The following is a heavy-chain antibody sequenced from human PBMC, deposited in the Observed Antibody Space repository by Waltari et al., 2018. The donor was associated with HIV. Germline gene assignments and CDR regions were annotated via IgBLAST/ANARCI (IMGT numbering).Heavy chain of an antibody. J-gene: IGHJ5*02. V-gene: IGHV4-4*07. Sequence: GKGLEWIGRVYSSGNTNYNPSLKSPVTMSVDTSKSQFSLKLSSVTAADTAVYYCARGGYGSGPREIDTWGQGTVLTVSS. CDR3: ARGGYGSGPREIDT. D-gene: IGHD3-10*01. CDR2: VYSSGNT.